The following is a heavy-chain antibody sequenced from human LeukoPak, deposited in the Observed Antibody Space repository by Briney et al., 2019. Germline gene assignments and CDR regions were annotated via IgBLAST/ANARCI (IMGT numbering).Heavy chain of an antibody. V-gene: IGHV4-4*02. D-gene: IGHD3-22*01. Sequence: SGTLSLTCAVSGGSISSSNWWSWVRQPPGKGLEWIGEIYHSGSTNYNPSLKSRVTISVDKSKNQFSLKLSSVTAADTAVYYCARGYYDSSGYDFDYWGQGTLVTVSS. CDR1: GGSISSSNW. CDR2: IYHSGST. J-gene: IGHJ4*02. CDR3: ARGYYDSSGYDFDY.